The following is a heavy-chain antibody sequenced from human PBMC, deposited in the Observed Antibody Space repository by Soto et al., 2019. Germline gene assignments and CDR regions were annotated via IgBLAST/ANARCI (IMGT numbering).Heavy chain of an antibody. Sequence: GGSLRLSCAASGFTFSSYSMNWVRQAPGKGLEWVSSISSSSSYIYYADSVKGRFTISRDNAKNSLYLQMNSLRAEDTAVYYCARDSYGYGAPSFFDYWGQGTLVTVSS. CDR1: GFTFSSYS. D-gene: IGHD5-18*01. V-gene: IGHV3-21*01. CDR2: ISSSSSYI. CDR3: ARDSYGYGAPSFFDY. J-gene: IGHJ4*02.